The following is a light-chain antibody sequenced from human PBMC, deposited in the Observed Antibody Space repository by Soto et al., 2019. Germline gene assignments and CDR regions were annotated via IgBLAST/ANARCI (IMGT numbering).Light chain of an antibody. CDR1: SSDIGASNY. CDR2: DVD. Sequence: QSVLTQPASVSGSPGQSITIPCTGTSSDIGASNYVSWYQHHPAKAPTLVIYDVDYRPAGVSDRFSGSKSGNTASLTISGLQAEDEADYYCSSYTNDNTVVFGGGTKVTVL. CDR3: SSYTNDNTVV. J-gene: IGLJ2*01. V-gene: IGLV2-14*03.